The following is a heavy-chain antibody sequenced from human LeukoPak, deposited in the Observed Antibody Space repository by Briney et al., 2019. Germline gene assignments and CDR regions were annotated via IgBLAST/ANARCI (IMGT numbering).Heavy chain of an antibody. J-gene: IGHJ4*02. CDR2: ITSGFTP. CDR1: GLTFSDYA. CDR3: AKDYSESRVADVFFEY. Sequence: PGGSLSLSCAASGLTFSDYAMSWFRQAPGKGLEWVSGITSGFTPHYADSVKGRFTISRDNSKNTFHLQLNSLRAEDTAVYYCAKDYSESRVADVFFEYWGQGTLVTVSS. D-gene: IGHD2-15*01. V-gene: IGHV3-23*01.